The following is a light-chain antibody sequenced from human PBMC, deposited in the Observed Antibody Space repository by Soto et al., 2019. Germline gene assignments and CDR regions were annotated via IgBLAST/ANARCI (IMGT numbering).Light chain of an antibody. CDR2: ANT. V-gene: IGLV1-40*01. Sequence: QSVMTQPPSVSGAPGQRVTISCTGSSSNIGAGSDVHWYQQLPGTAPKLLIYANTNRPSGVPDRFSGSKSGTSASLAITGLQAKDEADYYCQSYDSSLSGVVFGGGTKVTVL. J-gene: IGLJ2*01. CDR1: SSNIGAGSD. CDR3: QSYDSSLSGVV.